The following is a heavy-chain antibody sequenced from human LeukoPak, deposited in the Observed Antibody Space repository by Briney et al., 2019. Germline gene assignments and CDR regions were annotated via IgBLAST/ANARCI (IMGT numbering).Heavy chain of an antibody. D-gene: IGHD3-3*01. J-gene: IGHJ4*02. Sequence: GASVKVSCKASGGTFSSYAISWVRQAPGQGLEWMGGIIPIFGTANYAQKFQGRVTITADKSTSTAYMELSSLRSEDTAVYYCARDRWSTIFGVVIGGTFDYWGQGTLVTVSS. CDR1: GGTFSSYA. CDR2: IIPIFGTA. V-gene: IGHV1-69*06. CDR3: ARDRWSTIFGVVIGGTFDY.